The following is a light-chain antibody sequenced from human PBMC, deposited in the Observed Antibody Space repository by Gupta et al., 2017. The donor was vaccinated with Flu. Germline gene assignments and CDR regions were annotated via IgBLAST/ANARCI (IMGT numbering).Light chain of an antibody. CDR1: GSDIDNYNS. CDR3: SSYTSTSPLV. CDR2: DVN. V-gene: IGLV2-14*03. J-gene: IGLJ1*01. Sequence: QSALTQPASVSGSPGESITISSIVSGSDIDNYNSLSCYQQHPGKAPKLMFFDVNQRPSGVSSRFSGSKSDNAASLTISGLQAEDEADYYCSSYTSTSPLVFGSGTRVAV.